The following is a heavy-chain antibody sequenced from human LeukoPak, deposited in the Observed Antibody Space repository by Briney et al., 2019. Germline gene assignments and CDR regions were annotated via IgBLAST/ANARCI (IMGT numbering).Heavy chain of an antibody. CDR3: ARDRGSGYYSTGDY. Sequence: ASVKVSCKASGYTFTSSYMHWVRQAPGQGLEWMGIINPSGGSTTYAQKFQGRVTMTRDTSTSTVYMELSSLRSDDTAVYYCARDRGSGYYSTGDYWGQGTLVTVSS. D-gene: IGHD3-22*01. CDR2: INPSGGST. J-gene: IGHJ4*02. CDR1: GYTFTSSY. V-gene: IGHV1-46*01.